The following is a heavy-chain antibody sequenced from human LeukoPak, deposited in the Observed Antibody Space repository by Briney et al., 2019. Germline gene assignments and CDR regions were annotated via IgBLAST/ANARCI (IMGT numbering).Heavy chain of an antibody. V-gene: IGHV4-59*01. CDR3: ARACSGGSCYYYYHMDV. CDR2: IYYSGST. Sequence: SETLSLTCTVSGGSINSYYWSWIRQPPGKGLEWIGYIYYSGSTNYNPSLESRVTISVDTSKNQFSLKLSSVTAADTAVYYCARACSGGSCYYYYHMDVWGKGTTVTVSS. J-gene: IGHJ6*03. CDR1: GGSINSYY. D-gene: IGHD2-15*01.